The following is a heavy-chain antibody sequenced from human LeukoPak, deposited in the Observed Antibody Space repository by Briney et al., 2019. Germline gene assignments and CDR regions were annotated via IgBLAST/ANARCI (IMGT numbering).Heavy chain of an antibody. CDR2: ISGSGGNT. V-gene: IGHV3-23*01. Sequence: GGSLRLSCAVSGFTFSSYAMSWVRQAPGKGLEWVSTISGSGGNTLYADSVKGRFTISRDNSKNTLHLQMNSLRAEDTAIYSCAQGHGDYVGPFDHWGQGTLVTVSS. D-gene: IGHD4-17*01. CDR3: AQGHGDYVGPFDH. CDR1: GFTFSSYA. J-gene: IGHJ4*02.